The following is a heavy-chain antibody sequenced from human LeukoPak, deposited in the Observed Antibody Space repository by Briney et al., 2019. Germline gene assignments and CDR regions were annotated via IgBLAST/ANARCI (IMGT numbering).Heavy chain of an antibody. CDR3: ARAVYGDYPDY. D-gene: IGHD4-17*01. V-gene: IGHV4-59*01. CDR2: IYYSGST. CDR1: GGSISSYY. J-gene: IGHJ4*02. Sequence: SETLSLTCTVSGGSISSYYWSWIRQPPGKGLEWIGYIYYSGSTNYNPSLKSRVTISVDTSKNQFSLKLSSVAAADTAVYYCARAVYGDYPDYWGQGTLVTVSS.